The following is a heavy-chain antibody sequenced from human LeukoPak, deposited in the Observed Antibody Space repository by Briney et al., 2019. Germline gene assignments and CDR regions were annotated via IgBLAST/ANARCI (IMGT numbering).Heavy chain of an antibody. CDR2: ISSSSSYI. CDR3: ARTERENGDFDAFDI. Sequence: GGSLRLSCAASGFNFTNYAMNWVRQAPGKGLEWVSSISSSSSYIYYADSVKGRFTISRDNAKNSLYLQMNSLRAEDTAVYYCARTERENGDFDAFDIWGQGTMVTVSS. D-gene: IGHD2-21*02. J-gene: IGHJ3*02. V-gene: IGHV3-21*01. CDR1: GFNFTNYA.